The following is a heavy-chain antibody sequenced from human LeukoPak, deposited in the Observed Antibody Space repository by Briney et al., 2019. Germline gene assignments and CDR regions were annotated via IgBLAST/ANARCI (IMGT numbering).Heavy chain of an antibody. D-gene: IGHD4-17*01. CDR3: ARDRPHGDSLEY. CDR1: GFTFSGYA. CDR2: IFASGSTT. J-gene: IGHJ4*02. V-gene: IGHV3-NL1*01. Sequence: GGSLRLSCAASGFTFSGYAMNRVRQAPGKGLEWVSLIFASGSTTKYADSVKGRFTISRDNSKNTLYLQMNSLRAEDTAVYYCARDRPHGDSLEYWGQGTLVTVSS.